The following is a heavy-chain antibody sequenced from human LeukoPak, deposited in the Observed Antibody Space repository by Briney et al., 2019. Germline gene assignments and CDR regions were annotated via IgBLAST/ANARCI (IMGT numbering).Heavy chain of an antibody. CDR3: ARIPVPTVTTIYYYMDV. Sequence: SETLSLTCAVYGGSFSGYYWSWIRQSPGKGLEWIGYIYYSGSTNYNPSLKSRVTISVDTSKNQFSLKLNSVTAADTAVYYCARIPVPTVTTIYYYMDVWGKGTTVTVSS. J-gene: IGHJ6*03. CDR2: IYYSGST. V-gene: IGHV4-59*01. D-gene: IGHD4-11*01. CDR1: GGSFSGYY.